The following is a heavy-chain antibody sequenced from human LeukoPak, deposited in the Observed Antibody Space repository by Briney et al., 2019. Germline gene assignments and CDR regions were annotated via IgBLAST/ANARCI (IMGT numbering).Heavy chain of an antibody. CDR3: ARHKFRRFYYDSSGHAFDI. Sequence: SESLSLTWTVSGGSISSYYWSWMRQPPGKGLEWIGYIYYSGSTNYNPSLKSRVTISVDTSKNQFSLKLSSVTAADTVVYYCARHKFRRFYYDSSGHAFDIWGQGTMVTVSS. J-gene: IGHJ3*02. D-gene: IGHD3-22*01. CDR2: IYYSGST. CDR1: GGSISSYY. V-gene: IGHV4-59*08.